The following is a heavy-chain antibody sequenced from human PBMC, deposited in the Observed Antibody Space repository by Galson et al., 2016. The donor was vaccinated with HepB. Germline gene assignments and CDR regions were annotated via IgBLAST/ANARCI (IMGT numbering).Heavy chain of an antibody. V-gene: IGHV3-21*01. J-gene: IGHJ4*02. CDR2: ISLGSDFK. D-gene: IGHD6-13*01. CDR1: GFSFSSYH. Sequence: SLRLSCAASGFSFSSYHMNWVRQAPGKGLEWVSSISLGSDFKYYADSVKGRFTTSRDNVKNSLYLQMNNLRAEDTAVYYCARGRRIATAAQRFDSWGQGTLVTVSS. CDR3: ARGRRIATAAQRFDS.